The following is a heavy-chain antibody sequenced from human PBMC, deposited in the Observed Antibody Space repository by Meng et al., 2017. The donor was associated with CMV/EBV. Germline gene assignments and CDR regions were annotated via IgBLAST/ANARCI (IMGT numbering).Heavy chain of an antibody. J-gene: IGHJ6*02. V-gene: IGHV4-59*01. CDR2: IYYSGST. D-gene: IGHD3-10*01. CDR3: AREGSFDGEFSHYYYGMDV. CDR1: GGSISSYY. Sequence: SETLSLTCTVSGGSISSYYWSWIRQPPGKGLEWIGYIYYSGSTNYNPSLKSRVTMSVDTSKNQFSLKLSSVTAADTAVYYCAREGSFDGEFSHYYYGMDVWGQGTTVTVSS.